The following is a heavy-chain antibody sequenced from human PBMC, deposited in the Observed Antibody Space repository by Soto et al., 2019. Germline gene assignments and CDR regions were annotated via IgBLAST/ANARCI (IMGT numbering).Heavy chain of an antibody. J-gene: IGHJ4*02. V-gene: IGHV1-18*01. CDR2: ISTYNVNP. Sequence: QIQLVQSGAEVKKPGASVKVSCKASGYIFTSQGISWVRQAPGQGLEWMGWISTYNVNPNYAQKLQGSVTMTTNTPTTTAFLELRSLTSEDTSVYYCARGRTRALDYWGQGTPVIVSS. CDR3: ARGRTRALDY. D-gene: IGHD1-7*01. CDR1: GYIFTSQG.